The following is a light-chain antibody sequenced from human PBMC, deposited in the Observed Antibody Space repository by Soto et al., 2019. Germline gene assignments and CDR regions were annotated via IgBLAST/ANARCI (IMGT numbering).Light chain of an antibody. CDR1: SSDVGGYNY. V-gene: IGLV2-14*01. CDR3: TSFTSSSTLVI. Sequence: QSALTQPASVSGSPGQSITISFTGTSSDVGGYNYVSWYQQHPGKAPKLMLYEVNSRPSGVSNRFSGSKSGNTASLTISGLQAEDEADYYCTSFTSSSTLVIFGGGTKLTVL. J-gene: IGLJ2*01. CDR2: EVN.